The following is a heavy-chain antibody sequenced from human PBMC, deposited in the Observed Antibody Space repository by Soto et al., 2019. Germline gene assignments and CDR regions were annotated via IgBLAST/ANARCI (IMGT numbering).Heavy chain of an antibody. CDR1: GGSISSSSYY. D-gene: IGHD4-4*01. CDR2: IYYSGST. Sequence: SETLSLTCTVSGGSISSSSYYWGWIRQPPGKGLEWIGSIYYSGSTYYNPSLKSRVTISVDTSKNQFSLKLSSVTAADTAVYYCARRTTVTTNWYFDLWGRGTLVTVS. CDR3: ARRTTVTTNWYFDL. J-gene: IGHJ2*01. V-gene: IGHV4-39*01.